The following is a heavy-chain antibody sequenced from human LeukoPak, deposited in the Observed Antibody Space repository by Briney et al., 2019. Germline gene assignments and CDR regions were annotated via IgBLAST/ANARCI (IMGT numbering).Heavy chain of an antibody. D-gene: IGHD3-22*01. J-gene: IGHJ5*02. CDR1: GGSISSGSYY. Sequence: SETLSLTCTVSGGSISSGSYYWSWIRQPAGKGLEWIGRIYTSGSTNYNPSLKSRVTISVDTSKNQFSLKLSSVTAADTAVYYCARGRRITMIVVVTGCWFDPWGQGTLVTVSS. CDR2: IYTSGST. CDR3: ARGRRITMIVVVTGCWFDP. V-gene: IGHV4-61*02.